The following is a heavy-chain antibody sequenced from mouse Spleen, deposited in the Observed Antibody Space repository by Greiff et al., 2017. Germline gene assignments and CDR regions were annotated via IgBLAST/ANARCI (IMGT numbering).Heavy chain of an antibody. CDR2: ISNLAYSI. CDR3: ARQGEKGAWFAY. CDR1: GFTFSDYG. V-gene: IGHV5-15*01. Sequence: EVKVVESGGGLVKPGGSLKLSCAASGFTFSDYGMAWVRQAPGKGPEWVAFISNLAYSIYYADTVTGRFTISRENAKNTLYLEMSSLRSEDTAMYYCARQGEKGAWFAYWGQGTLVTVSA. J-gene: IGHJ3*01.